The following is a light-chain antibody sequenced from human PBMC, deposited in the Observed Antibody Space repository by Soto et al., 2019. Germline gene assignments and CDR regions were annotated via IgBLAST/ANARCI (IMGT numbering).Light chain of an antibody. V-gene: IGLV2-14*01. J-gene: IGLJ3*02. CDR3: ILYTRSSPWV. CDR1: SSDVGGYNC. CDR2: DVH. Sequence: QSVLTQPASVSGSPGQSITISCTGTSSDVGGYNCVSWYQQHPGKAPKLMIYDVHKRPSGVSNRFSGSESGNTASLTISGLQAEGEADYYPILYTRSSPWVFGGWTKLAVL.